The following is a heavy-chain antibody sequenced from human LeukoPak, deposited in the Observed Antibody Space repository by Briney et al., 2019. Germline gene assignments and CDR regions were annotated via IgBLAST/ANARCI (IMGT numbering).Heavy chain of an antibody. J-gene: IGHJ4*02. D-gene: IGHD5-12*01. CDR2: ISSGGST. V-gene: IGHV3-53*01. CDR1: GFIVNNKY. CDR3: AVSVYSPGGFDY. Sequence: GGSLRLSCAASGFIVNNKYMTWVRQAPGKGLEWVSTISSGGSTSYADSVKGRFTISRDNSKNTLYLQMNSLRAEDPAVYYCAVSVYSPGGFDYWGQGTLVTVSS.